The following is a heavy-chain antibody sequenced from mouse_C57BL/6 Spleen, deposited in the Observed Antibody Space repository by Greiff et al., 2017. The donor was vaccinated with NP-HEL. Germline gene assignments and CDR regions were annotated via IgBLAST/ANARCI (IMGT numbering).Heavy chain of an antibody. D-gene: IGHD1-1*02. CDR1: GFTFSSYT. Sequence: EVKVEESGGGLVKPGGSLKLSCAASGFTFSSYTMSWVRQTPGKRLEWVATISGGGGNTYYPDSVKGRFTISRDNAKNTLYLQMSSLRSEDTALYYCARLDYGHFDYWGQGTTLTVSS. CDR2: ISGGGGNT. V-gene: IGHV5-9*01. CDR3: ARLDYGHFDY. J-gene: IGHJ2*01.